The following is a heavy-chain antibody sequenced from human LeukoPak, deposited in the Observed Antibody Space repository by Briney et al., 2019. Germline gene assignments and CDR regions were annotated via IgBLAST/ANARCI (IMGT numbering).Heavy chain of an antibody. V-gene: IGHV4-30-2*01. CDR3: VKGSGREGYTTET. CDR2: IYHSGST. D-gene: IGHD1-26*01. CDR1: GGSISSGGYS. J-gene: IGHJ4*02. Sequence: SETLSLTCAVSGGSISSGGYSWSWIRQPPGKGLEWIGYIYHSGSTYYNPSHKSRGTISLDTSRNQFSLKLNSVTAADTAVYYCVKGSGREGYTTETRGQGTLVTVSS.